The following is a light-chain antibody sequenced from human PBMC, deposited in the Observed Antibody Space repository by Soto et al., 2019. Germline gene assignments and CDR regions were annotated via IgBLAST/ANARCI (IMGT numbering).Light chain of an antibody. Sequence: QSALTQPPSASGSPGQSVTISCTGTSSDVGGYNYVSWYQQHPGKAPKLMISEVSMRPSGVPDRFSGSKSGNTASLTVSGLQAEDEADYYCSSFTGNNNLLFGGGTKLTVL. CDR1: SSDVGGYNY. V-gene: IGLV2-8*01. CDR3: SSFTGNNNLL. CDR2: EVS. J-gene: IGLJ2*01.